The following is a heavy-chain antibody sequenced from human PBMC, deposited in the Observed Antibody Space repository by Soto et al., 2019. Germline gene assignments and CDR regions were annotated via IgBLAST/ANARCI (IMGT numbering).Heavy chain of an antibody. V-gene: IGHV3-21*01. CDR1: GFTFSSYS. CDR2: ISSSSSYI. Sequence: PGGSLRLSCAASGFTFSSYSMNWVRQAPGKGLEWVSSISSSSSYIYYADSVKGRFTISRDNAKNSLYLQMNSLRAEDTAVYYCVTWTPLIAAAGTKASPWGQGTLVTVSS. D-gene: IGHD6-13*01. J-gene: IGHJ5*02. CDR3: VTWTPLIAAAGTKASP.